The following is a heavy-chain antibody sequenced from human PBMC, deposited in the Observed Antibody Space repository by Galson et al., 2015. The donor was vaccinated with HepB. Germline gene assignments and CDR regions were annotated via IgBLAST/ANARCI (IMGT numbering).Heavy chain of an antibody. D-gene: IGHD3-10*01. CDR3: TTLTRTLDMDV. Sequence: SLRLSCAASGFTFSGSAMHWVRQASGKGLEWVGRIRSKANSYATAYAASVKGRFTISRDDSKNTAYLQMNSLKTEDTVVYYCTTLTRTLDMDVWGKGTTVTVSS. J-gene: IGHJ6*03. V-gene: IGHV3-73*01. CDR1: GFTFSGSA. CDR2: IRSKANSYAT.